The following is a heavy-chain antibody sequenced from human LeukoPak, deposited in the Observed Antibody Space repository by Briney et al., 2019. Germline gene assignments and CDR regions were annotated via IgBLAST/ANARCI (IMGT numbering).Heavy chain of an antibody. CDR3: ARDLDGSSGWFDY. J-gene: IGHJ4*02. CDR2: ISSSSSYI. V-gene: IGHV3-21*01. Sequence: GGSLRLSCAASGFTFSSYSMNWVRQAPGKGLEWVSSISSSSSYIYYADSVKGRFTISRDNAKNSLYLQMNSLRAEDTAVYYCARDLDGSSGWFDYWGQGTLVTVSS. D-gene: IGHD6-19*01. CDR1: GFTFSSYS.